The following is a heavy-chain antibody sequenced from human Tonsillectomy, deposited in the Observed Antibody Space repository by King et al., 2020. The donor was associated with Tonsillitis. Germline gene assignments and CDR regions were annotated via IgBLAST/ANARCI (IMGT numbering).Heavy chain of an antibody. CDR1: GYTFTSYY. V-gene: IGHV1-46*03. J-gene: IGHJ6*02. Sequence: QLVQSGAEVKKPGASVKVSCKASGYTFTSYYMHWVRQAPGQGLEWMGIINPSGGSTSYAQKFQGRVTMTRDTSTSTVYMELSSLRSEETAVYYCARVELVGATHYYYGMDVWGQGTTVTVSS. D-gene: IGHD1-26*01. CDR3: ARVELVGATHYYYGMDV. CDR2: INPSGGST.